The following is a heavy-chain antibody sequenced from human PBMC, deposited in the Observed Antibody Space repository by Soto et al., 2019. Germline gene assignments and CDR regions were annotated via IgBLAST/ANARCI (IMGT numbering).Heavy chain of an antibody. Sequence: QVQLQESGPGLVKPSETLSLTCTVSGGSISSYYWSWIRQPPGKGLEWIGYIYYSGSTNYNPSLTSRVTISVDTSKNQFSLKLSSVTAADTAVYYCARGGTMIVVAGAFDIWGQGTMVTVSS. D-gene: IGHD3-22*01. J-gene: IGHJ3*02. V-gene: IGHV4-59*01. CDR2: IYYSGST. CDR3: ARGGTMIVVAGAFDI. CDR1: GGSISSYY.